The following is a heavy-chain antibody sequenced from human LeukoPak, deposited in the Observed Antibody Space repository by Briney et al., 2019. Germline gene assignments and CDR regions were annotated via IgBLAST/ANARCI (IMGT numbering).Heavy chain of an antibody. D-gene: IGHD5-24*01. CDR1: GYTFTRYD. J-gene: IGHJ4*02. V-gene: IGHV1-8*03. CDR2: MNTKSGNT. CDR3: ARVDGSPDY. Sequence: ASVKGSCKASGYTFTRYDINWVRQATGQGLEWMGWMNTKSGNTGHAQKFQGRVTITRDTSINTVYMELSSLRSEDTAVYFCARVDGSPDYWGQGTLVTVSS.